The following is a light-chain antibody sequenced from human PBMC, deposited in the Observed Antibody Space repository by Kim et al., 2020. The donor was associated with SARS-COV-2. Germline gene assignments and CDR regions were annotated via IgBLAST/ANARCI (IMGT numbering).Light chain of an antibody. CDR1: SSDVGSYNR. CDR3: SSYTSSSTWV. V-gene: IGLV2-18*02. CDR2: EVS. Sequence: QSALTQPPSVSGSPGQSVTISCTGTSSDVGSYNRVSWYQQPPGTAPKLIIYEVSNRPSGVPDRFSGSKSGNTASLTISGLQAEDEADYYCSSYTSSSTWVFGGGTQLTV. J-gene: IGLJ3*02.